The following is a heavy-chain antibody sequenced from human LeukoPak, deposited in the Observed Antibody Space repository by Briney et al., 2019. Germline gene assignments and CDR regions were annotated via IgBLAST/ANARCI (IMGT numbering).Heavy chain of an antibody. D-gene: IGHD1-20*01. V-gene: IGHV4-34*01. J-gene: IGHJ6*03. CDR1: GGSFSGYY. CDR2: INHSGST. CDR3: ARKYGITGTKYYYYYYMDV. Sequence: SETLSLTCAVYGGSFSGYYWSWIRQPPGKGLEWIGEINHSGSTNYNPSLKSRVTISVDTSKNQFSLKLSSVTAADTAVYYCARKYGITGTKYYYYYYMDVWGKGTTVTVSS.